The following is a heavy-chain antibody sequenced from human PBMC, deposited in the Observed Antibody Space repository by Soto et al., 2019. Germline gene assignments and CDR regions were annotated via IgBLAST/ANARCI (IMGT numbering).Heavy chain of an antibody. CDR2: ISYDGSNK. V-gene: IGHV3-30-3*01. CDR3: ARDLVGWFGGIKQSYGMDV. D-gene: IGHD3-10*01. CDR1: GFTFSSYA. Sequence: QVQLVESGGGVVQPGRSLRLSCAASGFTFSSYAMHWVRQAPGKGLEWVAVISYDGSNKYYADSVKGRFTISRNNSKNTLYLQMNSLRAEDTAVYYCARDLVGWFGGIKQSYGMDVWGQGTTVTVSS. J-gene: IGHJ6*02.